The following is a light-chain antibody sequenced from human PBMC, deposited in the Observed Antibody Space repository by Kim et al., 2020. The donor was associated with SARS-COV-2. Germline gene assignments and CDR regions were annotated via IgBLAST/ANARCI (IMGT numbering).Light chain of an antibody. J-gene: IGLJ3*02. V-gene: IGLV2-11*01. Sequence: GSPGQSGTISCTGNSSDVGGYNDVSWYQQHPGKAPKLMSYDVSKRPSGVPDRFSGSKSGNTASLTISGLQAEDEADYYCCSSPAPVFGGGTQLTVL. CDR1: SSDVGGYND. CDR2: DVS. CDR3: CSSPAPV.